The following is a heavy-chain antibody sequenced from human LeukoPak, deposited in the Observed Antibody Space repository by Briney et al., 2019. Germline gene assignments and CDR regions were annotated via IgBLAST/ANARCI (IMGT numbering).Heavy chain of an antibody. CDR3: ARAAYDNNGYLTL. CDR1: GFTFSSYG. D-gene: IGHD3-22*01. CDR2: ISYDGSNK. Sequence: PGGSLRLSCAASGFTFSSYGMHWVRQAPGKGLEWVAVISYDGSNKYYADSVKGRFTISRDNSKNTLYLQMNSLRAEDTAVYYCARAAYDNNGYLTLWGQGTLVTVSS. V-gene: IGHV3-30*03. J-gene: IGHJ4*02.